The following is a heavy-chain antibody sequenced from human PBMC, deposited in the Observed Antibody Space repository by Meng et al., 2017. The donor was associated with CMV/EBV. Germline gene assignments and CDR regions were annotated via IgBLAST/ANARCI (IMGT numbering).Heavy chain of an antibody. Sequence: ASVKVSCKASGYTFTDYYMHCVRHVPGHGLEWMGWISPNSGGTNYAQRLQGRVTMTTDTSASTAYMELRSLRSDDAAVYYCARGIVGATVNFDYWGQGTLVTVSS. J-gene: IGHJ4*02. V-gene: IGHV1-2*02. CDR3: ARGIVGATVNFDY. CDR2: ISPNSGGT. D-gene: IGHD1-26*01. CDR1: GYTFTDYY.